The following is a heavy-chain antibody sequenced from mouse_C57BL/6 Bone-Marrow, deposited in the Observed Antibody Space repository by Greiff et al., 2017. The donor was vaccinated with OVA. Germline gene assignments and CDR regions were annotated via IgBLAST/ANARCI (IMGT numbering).Heavy chain of an antibody. CDR1: GYAFSSSW. CDR2: IYPGDGDT. D-gene: IGHD2-5*01. V-gene: IGHV1-82*01. CDR3: ARSLYSNPFDY. Sequence: VQLQESGPELVKPGASVKISCKASGYAFSSSWMNWVKQRPGKGLEWIGRIYPGDGDTNYNGKFKGKATLTADKSSSTAYMQLSSLTSEDSAVYFCARSLYSNPFDYWGQGTTLTVSS. J-gene: IGHJ2*01.